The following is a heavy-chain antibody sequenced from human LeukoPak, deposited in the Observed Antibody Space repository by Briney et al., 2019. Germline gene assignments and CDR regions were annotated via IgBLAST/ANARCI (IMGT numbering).Heavy chain of an antibody. CDR3: AKATGYCSGGSCLFDY. V-gene: IGHV3-30*02. CDR1: GFTFSSYA. CDR2: IRYDGSNK. Sequence: PGGSLRLSCAASGFTFSSYAMHWVRQAPGRGLEWVAFIRYDGSNKYYADSVKGRFTISRDNSKNTLYLQMNSLRAEDTAVYYCAKATGYCSGGSCLFDYWGQGTLVTVSS. J-gene: IGHJ4*02. D-gene: IGHD2-15*01.